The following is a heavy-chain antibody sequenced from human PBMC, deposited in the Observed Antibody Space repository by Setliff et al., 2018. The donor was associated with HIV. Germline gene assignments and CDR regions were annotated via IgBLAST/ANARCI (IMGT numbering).Heavy chain of an antibody. V-gene: IGHV5-51*01. CDR2: IYPGDSDT. J-gene: IGHJ3*02. Sequence: GESLKISCKASGYSFTSYWIGWVRQVPGKRLEWMGIIYPGDSDTRYSPSFQGQVTISADKSISTAYLHWSSLKASDTAMYYCARRLGAHYDSWSGHQAFDIWGQGTMVTVSS. CDR1: GYSFTSYW. D-gene: IGHD3-3*01. CDR3: ARRLGAHYDSWSGHQAFDI.